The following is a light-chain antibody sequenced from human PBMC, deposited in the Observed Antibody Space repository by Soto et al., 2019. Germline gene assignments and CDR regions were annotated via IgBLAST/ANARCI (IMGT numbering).Light chain of an antibody. CDR2: AAS. Sequence: DIQMTQSPSYVSASVGDRVTITCRASQGISTWLAWYQQKPGGAPKLLIYAASILQSGVPSRFSGSGSGTDFTLPISNLQPEDFATYYCQQASSFPVTFGGGTTVGVK. CDR3: QQASSFPVT. CDR1: QGISTW. V-gene: IGKV1-12*01. J-gene: IGKJ4*01.